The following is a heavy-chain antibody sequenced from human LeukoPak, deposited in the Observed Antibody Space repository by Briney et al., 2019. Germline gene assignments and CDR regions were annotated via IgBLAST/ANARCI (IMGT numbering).Heavy chain of an antibody. CDR3: VRRGDASSGWGDHDF. CDR1: GFTFNRNA. CDR2: IGGSGNKT. J-gene: IGHJ4*02. D-gene: IGHD6-19*01. V-gene: IGHV3-23*01. Sequence: GGTLRLSCAASGFTFNRNAISWIRQAPGKGLEWVSTIGGSGNKTFYADPVKGRFIISRDNSKNMVHLQMNSLTGEDTALYYCVRRGDASSGWGDHDFWGQGALVTVSS.